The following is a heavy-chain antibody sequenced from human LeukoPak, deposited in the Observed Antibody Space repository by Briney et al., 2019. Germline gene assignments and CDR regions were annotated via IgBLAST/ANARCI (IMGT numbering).Heavy chain of an antibody. CDR1: GFTFSDYF. CDR2: ISTSGTYI. J-gene: IGHJ5*02. Sequence: GGSLRLSCAVSGFTFSDYFMHWVRQAPGKGPEWVSSISTSGTYIHYEDSVKGRFTISRDNAKNSLYLQMDSLRVEDTALYYCARDFAFSYPWGQGTLVTVSS. CDR3: ARDFAFSYP. V-gene: IGHV3-21*01.